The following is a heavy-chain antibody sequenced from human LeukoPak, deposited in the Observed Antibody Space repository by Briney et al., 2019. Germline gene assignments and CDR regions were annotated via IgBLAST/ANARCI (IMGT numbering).Heavy chain of an antibody. CDR3: ARGQIRDTAMARFDY. CDR1: GGSFSGYY. V-gene: IGHV4-34*01. D-gene: IGHD5-18*01. Sequence: SETLSLTCAVYGGSFSGYYWSWIRQPPGKGLEWIGEINHSGSTNYNPSLKSRVTISVDTSKNQFSLKLRSVTAADTAVYYCARGQIRDTAMARFDYWGQGTLVTVSS. CDR2: INHSGST. J-gene: IGHJ4*02.